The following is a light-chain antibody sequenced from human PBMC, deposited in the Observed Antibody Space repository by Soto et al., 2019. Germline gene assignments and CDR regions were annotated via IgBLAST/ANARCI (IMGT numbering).Light chain of an antibody. Sequence: QSVLTQPPSVSGAPGQRVTISCTGSSSNIGAGYDVHWYQQFPGTAPKLLIYVNSNRPSGVPDRFSGSKSGTSASLAITGLQAEDEADYYCQSYDSRLSAVVFGGGTKLTVI. J-gene: IGLJ2*01. V-gene: IGLV1-40*01. CDR1: SSNIGAGYD. CDR2: VNS. CDR3: QSYDSRLSAVV.